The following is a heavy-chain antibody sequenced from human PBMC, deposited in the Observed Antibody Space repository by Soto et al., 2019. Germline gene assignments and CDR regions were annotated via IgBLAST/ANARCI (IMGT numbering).Heavy chain of an antibody. D-gene: IGHD2-21*01. V-gene: IGHV3-72*01. CDR1: GFTFSDYY. Sequence: EVHLVESGGGLVQPEGSLRLSCTASGFTFSDYYMDWFRQAPGKGLEWVGRVRNKINSYTTEYAASVKGRFTVSRDDSRNSLYLQMNSLKTGDTAMYYCSRAGILTTPYYTDYWGLGTVVTVSS. CDR2: VRNKINSYTT. J-gene: IGHJ4*02. CDR3: SRAGILTTPYYTDY.